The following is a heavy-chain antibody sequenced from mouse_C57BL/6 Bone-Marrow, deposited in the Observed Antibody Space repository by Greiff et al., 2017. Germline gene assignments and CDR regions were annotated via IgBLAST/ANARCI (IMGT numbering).Heavy chain of an antibody. Sequence: QVQLQQSGAELMKPGASVKLSCKATGYTFTGYWIEWVKQRPGHGLEWIGEILPVSGSTNYNEKFKGKATFTADTSSNTAYMRLSSLTTEDSAIYYCARWILRSWYFDYWGQGTTLTVSS. CDR2: ILPVSGST. V-gene: IGHV1-9*01. CDR1: GYTFTGYW. CDR3: ARWILRSWYFDY. J-gene: IGHJ2*01. D-gene: IGHD1-1*01.